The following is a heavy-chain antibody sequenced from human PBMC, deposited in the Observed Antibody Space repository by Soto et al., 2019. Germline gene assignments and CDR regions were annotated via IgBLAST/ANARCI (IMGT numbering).Heavy chain of an antibody. CDR2: IYYSGST. V-gene: IGHV4-30-4*01. CDR3: ARVGNYYGSGVRHYGMDV. J-gene: IGHJ6*02. Sequence: QVQLQESGPGLVKPSQTLSLTCTVSGGSISSGDYYWSWIRQPPGKGLEWIGYIYYSGSTYYNPSLNSRVTISVDTSKNQFSLKLSSVTAADTAVYYCARVGNYYGSGVRHYGMDVWGQGTTVTVSS. CDR1: GGSISSGDYY. D-gene: IGHD3-10*01.